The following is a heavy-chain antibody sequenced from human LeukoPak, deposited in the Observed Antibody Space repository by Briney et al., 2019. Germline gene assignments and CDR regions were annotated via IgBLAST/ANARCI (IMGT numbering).Heavy chain of an antibody. Sequence: AGGSLTLSCAASGFIFNNYGPIWVRQAPGKGLEWVSAISNDGGGTNYADFEKSRSTISRHNSKNPLSLQMNSLRAEHTALYYCAKGSSGYFVDLWGQGTLVTVSS. J-gene: IGHJ4*01. V-gene: IGHV3-23*01. CDR1: GFIFNNYG. D-gene: IGHD3-22*01. CDR3: AKGSSGYFVDL. CDR2: ISNDGGGT.